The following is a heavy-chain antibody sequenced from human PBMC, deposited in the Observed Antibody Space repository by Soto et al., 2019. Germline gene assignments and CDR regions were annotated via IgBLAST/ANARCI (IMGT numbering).Heavy chain of an antibody. CDR2: ISSSSSYI. CDR1: GFTFSSYS. J-gene: IGHJ6*02. CDR3: ARVRRDPDYDILTGYYSSIDYYGMDV. Sequence: GGSLRLSCAASGFTFSSYSMNWVRQAPGKGLEWVSSISSSSSYIYNADSVKGRFTNSRDNAKNSLYLQMSSLRAEDTAVYYYARVRRDPDYDILTGYYSSIDYYGMDVWGQGTTVTVSS. V-gene: IGHV3-21*01. D-gene: IGHD3-9*01.